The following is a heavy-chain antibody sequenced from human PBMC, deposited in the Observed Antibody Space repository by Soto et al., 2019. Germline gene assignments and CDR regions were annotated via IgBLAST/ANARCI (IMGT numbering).Heavy chain of an antibody. CDR2: MNPNSGNT. CDR3: ARGINYYDSGDDAFDI. J-gene: IGHJ3*02. D-gene: IGHD3-10*01. CDR1: GYTFTSYD. V-gene: IGHV1-8*01. Sequence: QVQLVQSGAEVKKPGASVKVSCKASGYTFTSYDINWVRQATGQGLEWMGWMNPNSGNTGYAQKFQGRVTMPRNTSISKAYMELSSLTSEDTAVYYCARGINYYDSGDDAFDIWGQGTMVTVSS.